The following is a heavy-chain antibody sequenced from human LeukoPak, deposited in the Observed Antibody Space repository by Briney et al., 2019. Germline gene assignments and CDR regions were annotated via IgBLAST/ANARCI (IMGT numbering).Heavy chain of an antibody. V-gene: IGHV5-51*01. CDR3: ARVVVPAAISF. D-gene: IGHD2-2*01. Sequence: GESLKISCQASGYKFTTYWIGWVRQMSGRGLEWMGIINPADSQTNYSPSFQGQVTISVDKSVSTAYLTWTSLQASDTAMYYCARVVVPAAISFWGQGTLVNVLS. CDR1: GYKFTTYW. CDR2: INPADSQT. J-gene: IGHJ4*02.